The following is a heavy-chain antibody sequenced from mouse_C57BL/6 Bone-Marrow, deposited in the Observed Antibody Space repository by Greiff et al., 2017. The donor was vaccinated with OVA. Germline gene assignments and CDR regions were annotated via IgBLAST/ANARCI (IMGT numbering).Heavy chain of an antibody. Sequence: EVMLVESGGDLVKPGGSLKLSCAASGFTFSSYGMSWVRQTPDKRLEWVATISSGGSYTYYPDSVKGRFTISRDNAKNTLYLQMSSLKSEDTAMYYCARPDGYYSWFAYWGQGTLVTVSA. CDR2: ISSGGSYT. V-gene: IGHV5-6*01. D-gene: IGHD2-3*01. J-gene: IGHJ3*01. CDR3: ARPDGYYSWFAY. CDR1: GFTFSSYG.